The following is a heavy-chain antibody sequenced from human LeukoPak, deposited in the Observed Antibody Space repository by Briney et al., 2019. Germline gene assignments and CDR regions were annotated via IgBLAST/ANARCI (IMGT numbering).Heavy chain of an antibody. CDR2: IWYDGSNK. V-gene: IGHV3-33*01. CDR1: GFTFSSYG. D-gene: IGHD5-18*01. Sequence: PGGSLRLSCAASGFTFSSYGMHWVRQAPGKGLEWVVVIWYDGSNKYYADSVKGRFTISRDNSKNTLYLQMNSLRAEDTAVYYCARDKAMAPFFFDYWGQGTLVTVSS. CDR3: ARDKAMAPFFFDY. J-gene: IGHJ4*02.